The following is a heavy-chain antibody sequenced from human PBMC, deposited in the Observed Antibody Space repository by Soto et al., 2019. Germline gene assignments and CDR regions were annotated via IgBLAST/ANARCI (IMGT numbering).Heavy chain of an antibody. CDR3: ARRMTWSLWCFDL. Sequence: ASVKVSCKASGYTFKDYDINWVRRAPGQGLEWMGWMNPNSGNTAYARKFHDRITMTRSVSARTAFMELSSLTPEDTAVYYCARRMTWSLWCFDLWGSGTQVTVSS. CDR1: GYTFKDYD. J-gene: IGHJ2*01. CDR2: MNPNSGNT. V-gene: IGHV1-8*01. D-gene: IGHD3-3*01.